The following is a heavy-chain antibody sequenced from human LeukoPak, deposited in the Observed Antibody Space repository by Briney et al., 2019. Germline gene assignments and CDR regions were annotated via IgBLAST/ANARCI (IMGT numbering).Heavy chain of an antibody. V-gene: IGHV4-59*01. CDR1: GGSISSYY. CDR3: ARGRITIFGVPKYYFDY. D-gene: IGHD3-3*01. J-gene: IGHJ4*02. Sequence: PSETLSLTCTVSGGSISSYYWSWIRQPPGKGLEWIGYIYYSGSTNYNHSLKSRVTISVDTSKNQFSLKLSSLTAADTAVYYCARGRITIFGVPKYYFDYWGQGTLVTVSS. CDR2: IYYSGST.